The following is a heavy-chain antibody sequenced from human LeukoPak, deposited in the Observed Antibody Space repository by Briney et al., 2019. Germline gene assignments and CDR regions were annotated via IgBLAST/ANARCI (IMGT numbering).Heavy chain of an antibody. D-gene: IGHD2-2*01. V-gene: IGHV4-34*01. Sequence: SETLSLTCAVYGGSFSGYYWSWIRQPPGKGLEWIGEINHIGSTNYNPSLKSRVTISVDTSKNQFSLKLSSVTAADTAVYYCATGPRPQLISRKYLQHCGQGTLVTVSS. CDR2: INHIGST. CDR1: GGSFSGYY. J-gene: IGHJ1*01. CDR3: ATGPRPQLISRKYLQH.